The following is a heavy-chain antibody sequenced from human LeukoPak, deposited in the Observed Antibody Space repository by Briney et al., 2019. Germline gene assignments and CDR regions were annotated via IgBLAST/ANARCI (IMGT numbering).Heavy chain of an antibody. Sequence: SETLSLTCTVSGGSINSYYWSWIRQPPGKGLEWIGYIYYSGSTNYNPSLKSRVTISVDTSKNQFSLKLSSVTAADTAVYYCARVGTIPVDYYYYMDVWGKGTTVTVSS. CDR2: IYYSGST. CDR1: GGSINSYY. V-gene: IGHV4-59*01. J-gene: IGHJ6*03. CDR3: ARVGTIPVDYYYYMDV. D-gene: IGHD3-3*01.